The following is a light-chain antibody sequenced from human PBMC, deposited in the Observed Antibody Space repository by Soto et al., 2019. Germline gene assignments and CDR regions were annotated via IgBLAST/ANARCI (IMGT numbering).Light chain of an antibody. CDR2: GNT. CDR3: QSYDSSLSGWV. CDR1: SSNIGTNYD. J-gene: IGLJ3*02. Sequence: QSVLTQSPSVSGAPGQRVTISCTESSSNIGTNYDVHWYQQFPGRAPKLLIYGNTNRPSGVPDRFSASKSGTSASLAITGLQADDEAEYYCQSYDSSLSGWVFGGGTKLTVL. V-gene: IGLV1-40*01.